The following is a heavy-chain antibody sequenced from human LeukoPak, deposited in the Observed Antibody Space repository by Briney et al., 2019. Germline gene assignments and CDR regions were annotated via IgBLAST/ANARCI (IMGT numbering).Heavy chain of an antibody. Sequence: ASVKVSCKASGYTFTGYYMHWVRQAPGQGLEWMGWINPNSGGTNYAQEFQGRVTMTRDTSISTAYMELSRLRSDDTAVYHCARTNWYYDFWSGYPNWGQGTLVTVSS. CDR3: ARTNWYYDFWSGYPN. V-gene: IGHV1-2*02. CDR1: GYTFTGYY. J-gene: IGHJ4*02. CDR2: INPNSGGT. D-gene: IGHD3-3*01.